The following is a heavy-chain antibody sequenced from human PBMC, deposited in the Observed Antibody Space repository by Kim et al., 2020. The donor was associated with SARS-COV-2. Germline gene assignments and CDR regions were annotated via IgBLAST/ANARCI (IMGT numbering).Heavy chain of an antibody. CDR1: GYTFTSYG. D-gene: IGHD5-18*01. Sequence: ASVKVSCKASGYTFTSYGISWVRQAPGQGLEWMGWISGHNDITNYVQNLQGRVTMTTDTSTYTAYMELRSLRSDDTAVYYCARKGGYSDFDYWGQGTLVTVSS. J-gene: IGHJ4*02. CDR2: ISGHNDIT. V-gene: IGHV1-18*04. CDR3: ARKGGYSDFDY.